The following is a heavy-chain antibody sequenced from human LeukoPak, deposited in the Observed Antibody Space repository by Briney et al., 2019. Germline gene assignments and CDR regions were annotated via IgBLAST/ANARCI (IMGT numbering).Heavy chain of an antibody. V-gene: IGHV3-30*04. CDR1: GFSFSRYD. J-gene: IGHJ5*02. CDR2: ISDDGRIK. D-gene: IGHD3-9*01. Sequence: GGSLRLSCVASGFSFSRYDMHWVRQAPGKGLEWVAVISDDGRIKIYGDSVKGRLTISRDNSKNTLYLQMNSLRGEDTAVYYCAKAAAETGSFRDNWFDPWGQGTLVTVSS. CDR3: AKAAAETGSFRDNWFDP.